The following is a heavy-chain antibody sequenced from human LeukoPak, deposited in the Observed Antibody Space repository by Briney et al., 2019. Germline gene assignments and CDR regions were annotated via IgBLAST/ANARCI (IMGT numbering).Heavy chain of an antibody. Sequence: GGSLRLSCAASGFKFSSFSVGWVRQAPGKGLEWLSYITSTSSATYYADSLQGRFTISRDNAKNSLYLQINSLRADDTAAYYCARAIASYGDSAYWGQGTLVTVSS. V-gene: IGHV3-48*04. CDR1: GFKFSSFS. CDR2: ITSTSSAT. CDR3: ARAIASYGDSAY. J-gene: IGHJ4*02. D-gene: IGHD5-18*01.